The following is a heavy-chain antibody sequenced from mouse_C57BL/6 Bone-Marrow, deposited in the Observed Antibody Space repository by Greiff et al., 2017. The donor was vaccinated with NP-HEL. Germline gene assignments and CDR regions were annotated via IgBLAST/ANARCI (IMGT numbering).Heavy chain of an antibody. V-gene: IGHV3-6*01. CDR1: GYSITSGYY. CDR3: ARDWGGNAWFAY. D-gene: IGHD2-1*01. J-gene: IGHJ3*01. Sequence: VQLKQSGPGLVKPSQSLSLTCSVTGYSITSGYYWNWIRQFPGNKLEWMGYISYDGSNNYNPSLKNRISITRDTSKNQFFLKLNSVTTEDTATYYCARDWGGNAWFAYWGQGTLVTVSA. CDR2: ISYDGSN.